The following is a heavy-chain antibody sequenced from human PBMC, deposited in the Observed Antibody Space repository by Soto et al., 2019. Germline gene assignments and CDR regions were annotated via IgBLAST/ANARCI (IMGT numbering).Heavy chain of an antibody. CDR1: GFTFSSYG. V-gene: IGHV3-30*18. D-gene: IGHD3-16*01. J-gene: IGHJ4*02. CDR2: ISYDGSNK. Sequence: QVQLVESGGGVVQPGRSLRLSCAASGFTFSSYGMHWVRQAPGKGLEWVAVISYDGSNKYCADSVKGRFIISRDNSKNTLFLQMNSPRAEDTAVYYCAKGSGFGGDYGFSVRIDYWGQGTLVTVSS. CDR3: AKGSGFGGDYGFSVRIDY.